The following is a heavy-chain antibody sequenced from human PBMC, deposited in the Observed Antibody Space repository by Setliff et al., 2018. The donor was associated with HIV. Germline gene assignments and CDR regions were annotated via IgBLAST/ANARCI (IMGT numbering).Heavy chain of an antibody. V-gene: IGHV4-59*01. J-gene: IGHJ5*02. D-gene: IGHD2-2*01. CDR1: GGSLSGYH. Sequence: SETLSLTCAVYGGSLSGYHWSWIRQAPGKGLQWIGFIYNSVTTNYNPSLKSRSTISLDTSKNQFSLKLTSVTAADTAVYYCARGGTSSNWFGPWGQGTLVTVSS. CDR3: ARGGTSSNWFGP. CDR2: IYNSVTT.